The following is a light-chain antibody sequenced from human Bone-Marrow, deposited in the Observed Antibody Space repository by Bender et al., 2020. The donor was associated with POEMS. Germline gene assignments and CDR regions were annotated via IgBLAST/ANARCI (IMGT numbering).Light chain of an antibody. CDR2: DDS. V-gene: IGLV3-21*02. J-gene: IGLJ3*02. Sequence: SYVLTQPPSVSMAPGQTARITCGGNDIGYKTVHWYQQKPGQAPVLVLSDDSHRPSGVPDRFSGSKSGTSASLAITGLQAEDEADYYCLSYDSNLRGSVFGGGTKVTVL. CDR3: LSYDSNLRGSV. CDR1: DIGYKT.